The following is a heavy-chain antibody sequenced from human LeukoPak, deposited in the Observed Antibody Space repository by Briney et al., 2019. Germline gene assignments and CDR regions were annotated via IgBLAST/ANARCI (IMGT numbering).Heavy chain of an antibody. D-gene: IGHD4-17*01. V-gene: IGHV4-39*01. CDR2: IYYSGST. Sequence: PSETLSLTCTVSGGSISSSSYYWGWIRQPPGKGLEWIGSIYYSGSTYYNPSLKSRVTISVDTSKNQFSLKLSSVTAADTAVYYCARPGHYGDYPKFDYWGQGTLVTVSS. CDR3: ARPGHYGDYPKFDY. J-gene: IGHJ4*02. CDR1: GGSISSSSYY.